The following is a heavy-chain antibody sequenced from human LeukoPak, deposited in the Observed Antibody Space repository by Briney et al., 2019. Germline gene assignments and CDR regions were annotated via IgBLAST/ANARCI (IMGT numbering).Heavy chain of an antibody. D-gene: IGHD5-12*01. V-gene: IGHV4-34*01. J-gene: IGHJ4*02. CDR1: GGSYSGYY. CDR2: INHSGSA. Sequence: SETLPLTYAVYGGSYSGYYWSWIRQPPGKGLEWIGEINHSGSANYNPSLESRVTISVDTSKNQFSLKLSSVTAADTAVYYCARGERSNVDIVATSPFVIFDYWGQGTLVTVSS. CDR3: ARGERSNVDIVATSPFVIFDY.